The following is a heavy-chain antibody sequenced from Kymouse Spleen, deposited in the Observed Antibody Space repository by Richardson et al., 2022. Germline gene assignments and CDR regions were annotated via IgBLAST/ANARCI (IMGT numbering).Heavy chain of an antibody. D-gene: IGHD2-2*02. CDR2: INPNSGGT. CDR1: GYTFTGYY. V-gene: IGHV1-2*04. CDR3: AREYCSSTSCLYYFDY. J-gene: IGHJ4*02. Sequence: QVQLVQSGAEVKKPGASVKVSCKASGYTFTGYYMHWVRQAPGQGLEWMGWINPNSGGTNYAQKFQGWVTMTRDTSISTAYMELSRLRSDDTAVYYCAREYCSSTSCLYYFDYWGQGTLVTVSS.